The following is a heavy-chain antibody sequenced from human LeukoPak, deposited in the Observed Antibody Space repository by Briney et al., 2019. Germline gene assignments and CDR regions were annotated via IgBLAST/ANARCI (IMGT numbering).Heavy chain of an antibody. V-gene: IGHV1-18*01. CDR2: ISAHNGNT. J-gene: IGHJ6*03. D-gene: IGHD5-18*01. Sequence: GASVKVSCKASGYTFTSYGISWVRQAPGQGLEWMGWISAHNGNTNYAQKLQGRVTMTTDTSTSAAYMELRSLRSDDTAVYYCARDQGVDTAMVGGYYYYYMDVWGKGTTVTVSS. CDR3: ARDQGVDTAMVGGYYYYYMDV. CDR1: GYTFTSYG.